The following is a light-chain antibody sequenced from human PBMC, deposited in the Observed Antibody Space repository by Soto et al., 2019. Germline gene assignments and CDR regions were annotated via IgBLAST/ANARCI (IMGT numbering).Light chain of an antibody. CDR3: QQYNSYSET. V-gene: IGKV1-5*01. J-gene: IGKJ1*01. CDR2: DAS. CDR1: QSISSW. Sequence: DLQMTQSPSTLSASVGDRVTITCRASQSISSWLAWYQQKPGKAPKLLIYDASSLESGVPSRFSGCGSGTEFTLTISSLQPVDFATYYCQQYNSYSETFGQGTKVEIK.